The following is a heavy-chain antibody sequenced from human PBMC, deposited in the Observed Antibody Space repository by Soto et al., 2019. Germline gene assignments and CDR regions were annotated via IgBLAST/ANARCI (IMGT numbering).Heavy chain of an antibody. CDR1: GGTFSGYA. CDR3: PRDPRSITGTTSCADVQH. D-gene: IGHD1-20*01. V-gene: IGHV1-69*01. J-gene: IGHJ1*01. Sequence: QAKLMQSGAEVKKPGSSVKVSCKASGGTFSGYAINWVRQAPGQGLEWMGGIIPLLGITDYGDKFQGRITNDPDEATGTAYKHLRCLRSDDTADYYCPRDPRSITGTTSCADVQHRGQG. CDR2: IIPLLGIT.